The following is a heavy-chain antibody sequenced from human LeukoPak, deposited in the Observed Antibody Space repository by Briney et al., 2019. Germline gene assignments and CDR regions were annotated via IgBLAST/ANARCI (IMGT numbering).Heavy chain of an antibody. CDR1: GYTFTSYY. Sequence: ASVKVSCKASGYTFTSYYMHWVRQAPGQGLEWMGIINPSGGSTSYAQKFQGRVTMTRDMSTSTDYMELSSLRSEDTAVYYCAKVDNWKYGHHDFWGQGTLVTVSS. CDR3: AKVDNWKYGHHDF. V-gene: IGHV1-46*01. D-gene: IGHD1-1*01. J-gene: IGHJ4*02. CDR2: INPSGGST.